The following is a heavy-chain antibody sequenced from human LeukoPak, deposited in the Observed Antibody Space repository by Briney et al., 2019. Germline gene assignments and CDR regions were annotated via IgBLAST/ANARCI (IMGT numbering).Heavy chain of an antibody. V-gene: IGHV1-69*05. J-gene: IGHJ4*02. CDR2: IIPIFGTA. D-gene: IGHD3-22*01. Sequence: ASVKVSCKASGGTFSSYAISWVRQAPGQGLEWMGGIIPIFGTANYAQKFQGRVTITTDESTSTAYMELSSLRSEDTAVYYCARAAQYYYDSSGYYDYWGQGTLVTVSS. CDR1: GGTFSSYA. CDR3: ARAAQYYYDSSGYYDY.